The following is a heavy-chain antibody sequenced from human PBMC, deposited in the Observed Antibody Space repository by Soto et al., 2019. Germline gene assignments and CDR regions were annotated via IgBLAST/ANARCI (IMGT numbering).Heavy chain of an antibody. CDR1: GGSISSYY. Sequence: SLSLTCTVSGGSISSYYWSWIRQPPGKGLEWIGYIYYSGSTNYNPSLKSRVTISVDTSKNQFSLKLSSVTAADTAVYYCARDRGIPSPHYYYYGMDVWGQGTTVTVSS. D-gene: IGHD3-10*01. J-gene: IGHJ6*02. CDR2: IYYSGST. V-gene: IGHV4-59*01. CDR3: ARDRGIPSPHYYYYGMDV.